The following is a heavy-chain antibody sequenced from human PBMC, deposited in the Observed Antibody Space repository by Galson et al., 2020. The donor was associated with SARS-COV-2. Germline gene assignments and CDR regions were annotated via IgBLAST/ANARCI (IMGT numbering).Heavy chain of an antibody. J-gene: IGHJ6*02. CDR1: GFTVSSNY. Sequence: GGSLRLSCAASGFTVSSNYMSCVRQAPGKGLERVSVIYSGGSTYYPDSVKGRFTISRDNSKNTLYLQMNSLRAEDTAVYYCARDLVYYGMDVWGQGTTVTVSS. D-gene: IGHD3-16*01. CDR2: IYSGGST. V-gene: IGHV3-53*01. CDR3: ARDLVYYGMDV.